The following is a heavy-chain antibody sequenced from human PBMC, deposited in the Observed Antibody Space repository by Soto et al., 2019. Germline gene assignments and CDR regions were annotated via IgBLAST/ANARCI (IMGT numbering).Heavy chain of an antibody. V-gene: IGHV4-59*08. Sequence: PSETLSLTCSVSGGSVRSYYWSWIRQPPGKGLEWIGYIHYSGITKYNPSLKSRVTISVDTSKNQFSLKLSSVTAADTAVYYCARTLGSMLPDYWGQGTLVTVSS. D-gene: IGHD2-8*01. CDR1: GGSVRSYY. J-gene: IGHJ4*02. CDR2: IHYSGIT. CDR3: ARTLGSMLPDY.